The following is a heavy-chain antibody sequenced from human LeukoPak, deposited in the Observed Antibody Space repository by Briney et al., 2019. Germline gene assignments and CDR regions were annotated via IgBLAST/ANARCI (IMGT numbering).Heavy chain of an antibody. CDR3: ARVRRAGNTGWNFDP. D-gene: IGHD1-1*01. Sequence: SETLSLTCTVSGDSISSGDYYWTWIRQPPGKGLEWIASIYYSGSTYNNPSLKSRITISVDTSKNEFSLKLSSVTAADTAVYYCARVRRAGNTGWNFDPWGRGTLVTVSS. V-gene: IGHV4-30-4*08. J-gene: IGHJ2*01. CDR2: IYYSGST. CDR1: GDSISSGDYY.